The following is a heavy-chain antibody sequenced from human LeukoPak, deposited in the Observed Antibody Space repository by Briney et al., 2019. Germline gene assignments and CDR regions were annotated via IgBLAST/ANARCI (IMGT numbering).Heavy chain of an antibody. V-gene: IGHV3-21*01. CDR1: GFTFSNAW. D-gene: IGHD1-26*01. Sequence: GGSLRLSCAASGFTFSNAWMNWVRQAPGKGLEWVSSIGSSSSYIYYADSVKGRFTISRDNAKNSLYLQMNSLRAEDTAVYYCASRSGSYFHYWGQGTLVTVSS. CDR2: IGSSSSYI. J-gene: IGHJ4*02. CDR3: ASRSGSYFHY.